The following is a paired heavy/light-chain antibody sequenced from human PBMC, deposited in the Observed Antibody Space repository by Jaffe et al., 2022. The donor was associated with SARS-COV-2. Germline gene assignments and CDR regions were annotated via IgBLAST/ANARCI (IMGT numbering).Heavy chain of an antibody. D-gene: IGHD1-1*01. V-gene: IGHV7-4-1*02. CDR1: GYTFTTYS. Sequence: QVQLVQSGSELKKPGASVKVSCKASGYTFTTYSLNWVRQAPGQGLEWMGWINTITGNPTYAQGFTGRFVFSLDTSVNTAYLHISSLKAEDTALYYCAREGNNWSGDPYHYMDVWGRGTTVTVSS. CDR2: INTITGNP. J-gene: IGHJ6*03. CDR3: AREGNNWSGDPYHYMDV.
Light chain of an antibody. J-gene: IGKJ1*01. CDR3: QQSYISPRT. V-gene: IGKV1-39*01. CDR2: AAS. CDR1: QSISTY. Sequence: DIQMTQSPSSLSASVGDRVTITCRASQSISTYLNWYQQKPGKAPNLLVFAASSVQSGVPSRFSGSGSGTDFTLTISSLQPEDFATYYCQQSYISPRTFGQGTKVEIK.